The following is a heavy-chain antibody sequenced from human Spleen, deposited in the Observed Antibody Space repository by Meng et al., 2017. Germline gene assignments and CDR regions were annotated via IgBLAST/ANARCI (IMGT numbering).Heavy chain of an antibody. J-gene: IGHJ5*02. CDR3: TTDLPFTEGGVITT. V-gene: IGHV3-15*01. D-gene: IGHD3-16*02. CDR2: IKSHTDGGTT. CDR1: GFTFSHAW. Sequence: GESLKISCAASGFTFSHAWMSWVRRAPGKGLEWVGRIKSHTDGGTTDYAAPVKGRFTISRDDAQNTLYLQMDSLKTEDTAVYYCTTDLPFTEGGVITTWGQGTLVTVSS.